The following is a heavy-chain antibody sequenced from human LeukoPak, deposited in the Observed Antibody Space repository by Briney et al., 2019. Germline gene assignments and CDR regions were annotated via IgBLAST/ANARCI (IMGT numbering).Heavy chain of an antibody. Sequence: PGGSLRLSCAASGFTFSDYNMNWVRQAPGKGLEWVSYITDSGNTIHYADSVRGRFTISRDNAKNSLYLQMNSLRAEDTAVYYCARSIGLTGGGVDVWGQGTTVTVSS. V-gene: IGHV3-11*01. CDR3: ARSIGLTGGGVDV. CDR1: GFTFSDYN. CDR2: ITDSGNTI. J-gene: IGHJ6*02. D-gene: IGHD3-9*01.